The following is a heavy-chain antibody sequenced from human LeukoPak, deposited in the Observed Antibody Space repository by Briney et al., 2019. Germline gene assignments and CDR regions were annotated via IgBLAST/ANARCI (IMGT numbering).Heavy chain of an antibody. Sequence: GGSLRLSCAASGFTFSNAWMSWVRQAPGKGLEWVGRIKSKTDGGTTDYAAPVKGRFTIPRDDSKNTLYLQMNSLRAEDTAVYYCAKNRALRYPGWFDPWGQGTLVTVSS. CDR2: IKSKTDGGTT. D-gene: IGHD3-9*01. J-gene: IGHJ5*02. V-gene: IGHV3-15*01. CDR1: GFTFSNAW. CDR3: AKNRALRYPGWFDP.